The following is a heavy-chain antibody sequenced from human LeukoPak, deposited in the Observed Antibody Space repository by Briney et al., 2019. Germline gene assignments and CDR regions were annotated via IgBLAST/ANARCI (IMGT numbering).Heavy chain of an antibody. CDR2: INPNSGGT. CDR1: GYTFTVYY. Sequence: GASVKVSCKASGYTFTVYYMHWGRQAPGQGLEWMGWINPNSGGTNYAQKFQGRVTMTRDTSISTAYMELSRLRSDDTAVYYCARDPRFSYSTGWFYFDYCGQGTLVTVSS. J-gene: IGHJ4*02. V-gene: IGHV1-2*02. CDR3: ARDPRFSYSTGWFYFDY. D-gene: IGHD6-19*01.